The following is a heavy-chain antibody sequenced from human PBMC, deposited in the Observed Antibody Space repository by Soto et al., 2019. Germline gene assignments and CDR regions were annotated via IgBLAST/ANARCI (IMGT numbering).Heavy chain of an antibody. CDR1: GFPFTTYG. CDR2: ISNEGSNK. D-gene: IGHD3-10*01. V-gene: IGHV3-30*03. Sequence: QVQLVESGGGVVQPGRSLRLSCAASGFPFTTYGMHWVREGPAKGLEWVAVISNEGSNKYYAASVKGRFTISRDNSKNTLYLQMNSLRPEDTALYYCVGGQYYFDYRGQGTLVTVSS. CDR3: VGGQYYFDY. J-gene: IGHJ4*02.